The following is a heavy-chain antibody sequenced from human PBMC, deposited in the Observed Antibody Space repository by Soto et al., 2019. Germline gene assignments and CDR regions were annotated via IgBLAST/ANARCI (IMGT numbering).Heavy chain of an antibody. J-gene: IGHJ6*02. V-gene: IGHV1-69*12. CDR1: GGTFSSYA. Sequence: QVQLVQSGAEVKKPGSSVKVSCKASGGTFSSYAISWVRQAPGQGLEWMGGIIPIFGTANYAQKFQGRVTITADEATSTAYMGLSSLRSEDTAVYYCARETYPAYGMDVWGQGTTVTVSS. CDR2: IIPIFGTA. CDR3: ARETYPAYGMDV.